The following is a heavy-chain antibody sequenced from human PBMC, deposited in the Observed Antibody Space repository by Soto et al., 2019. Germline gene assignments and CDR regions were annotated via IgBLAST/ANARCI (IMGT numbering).Heavy chain of an antibody. V-gene: IGHV3-7*01. Sequence: VQLVESGGGLVQPGGSLRLSCAASGFTFSSYWMSWVRQAPGKGLEWVANIKQDGSEKYYVDSVKGRFTISRDNAKNSLHLQMNSLRAEDTAVYYCARFTLLWFGDPLDVWGQGTTVTVSS. CDR2: IKQDGSEK. D-gene: IGHD3-10*01. J-gene: IGHJ6*02. CDR3: ARFTLLWFGDPLDV. CDR1: GFTFSSYW.